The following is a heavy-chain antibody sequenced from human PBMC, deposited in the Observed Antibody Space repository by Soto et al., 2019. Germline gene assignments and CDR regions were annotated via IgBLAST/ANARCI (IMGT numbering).Heavy chain of an antibody. J-gene: IGHJ3*01. Sequence: ESGGGLIQPGEYLRLSCAAFGLTISGKKYVAWVRQAPGKGLEWVSALYDVDGSFYADSVTGRFTTSSDSSKTTVYLQMNDLRPDDTAVYYCATWHEREHAFDVWGQGTTVTISS. D-gene: IGHD1-1*01. CDR2: LYDVDGS. V-gene: IGHV3-53*01. CDR1: GLTISGKKY. CDR3: ATWHEREHAFDV.